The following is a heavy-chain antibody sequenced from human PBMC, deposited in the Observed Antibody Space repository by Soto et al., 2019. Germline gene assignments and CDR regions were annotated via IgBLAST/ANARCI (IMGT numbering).Heavy chain of an antibody. V-gene: IGHV4-4*02. CDR1: GASISMSNR. Sequence: AETLSLTXAVSGASISMSNRWSGVPQPPGKGLEWIREIYHSANTNYNPSLTGRVTISIDKSKNPISLKLSSVTAADTAVYYCARFYYGLRLAVAGTGAFDIWGQGTMVTVSS. CDR3: ARFYYGLRLAVAGTGAFDI. J-gene: IGHJ3*02. CDR2: IYHSANT. D-gene: IGHD6-19*01.